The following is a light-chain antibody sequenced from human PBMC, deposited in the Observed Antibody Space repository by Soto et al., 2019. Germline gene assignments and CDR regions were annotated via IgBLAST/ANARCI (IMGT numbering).Light chain of an antibody. Sequence: DIQMTQSPSSLSASVGDRVTITCRASQSISSYLNWYQQKPGKAPKLLISTASSLQSGVPSSFSGSGSGTDFTLTISSLQPEDFATYYCQQSYSTPRTFGHGTKVDIK. CDR3: QQSYSTPRT. CDR2: TAS. V-gene: IGKV1-39*01. CDR1: QSISSY. J-gene: IGKJ1*01.